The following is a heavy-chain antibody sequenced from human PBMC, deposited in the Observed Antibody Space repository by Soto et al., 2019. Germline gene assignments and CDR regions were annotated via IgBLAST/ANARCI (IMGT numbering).Heavy chain of an antibody. CDR3: AGLGDWWGGY. Sequence: QVQLQESGPGLVKPSQTLSLTCTVSGGSISSGKYFWSWIRQHPGKGLEWIGYIFYSGSTYYNPSLKSRFTISVDTSKNQSSLKLGSVTAAGTAVYYGAGLGDWWGGYWGQGTLVTVSS. J-gene: IGHJ4*02. D-gene: IGHD2-21*02. V-gene: IGHV4-31*03. CDR1: GGSISSGKYF. CDR2: IFYSGST.